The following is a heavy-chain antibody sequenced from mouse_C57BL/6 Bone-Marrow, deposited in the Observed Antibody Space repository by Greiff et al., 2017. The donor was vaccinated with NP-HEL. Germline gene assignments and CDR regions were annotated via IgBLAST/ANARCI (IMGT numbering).Heavy chain of an antibody. CDR3: ARERDGYYLYAMDY. J-gene: IGHJ4*01. CDR2: SDGGSYT. CDR1: GFTFSSYA. D-gene: IGHD2-3*01. V-gene: IGHV5-4*01. Sequence: EVQLLESGGGLVKPGGSLKLSCAASGFTFSSYAISDGGSYTYYPDNVKGRFTISSDNAKNNLDLQMSHLKSEDTAMYYCARERDGYYLYAMDYWGQGTSVTVSS.